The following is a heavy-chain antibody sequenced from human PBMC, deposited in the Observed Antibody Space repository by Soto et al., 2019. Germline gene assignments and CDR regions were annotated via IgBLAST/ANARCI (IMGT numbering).Heavy chain of an antibody. CDR3: AHRGYMYGTWDHGYLDY. CDR2: IYWDDDT. V-gene: IGHV2-5*02. Sequence: QITLKESGPTRVRPTQTLALTCTFSGFSLTTSGVGVGWIRKTPGKALEWLAVIYWDDDTRYSPSLTRRLTLTKDTSNNQEVLTMADMDPVDTATYFWAHRGYMYGTWDHGYLDYCCQGNLVTVSS. D-gene: IGHD5-18*01. J-gene: IGHJ4*02. CDR1: GFSLTTSGVG.